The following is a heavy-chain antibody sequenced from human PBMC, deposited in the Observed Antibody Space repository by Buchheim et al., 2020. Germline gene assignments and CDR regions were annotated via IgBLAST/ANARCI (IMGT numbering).Heavy chain of an antibody. J-gene: IGHJ6*02. CDR2: IKQDGSEK. Sequence: DVQLLESGGALVPPGASLRLSCAASGFTFTDYAMTWVRQAPGKGLEWVANIKQDGSEKYYVDSVKGRFTISRDNAKNSLYLQMNSLRAEDTAVYYCARNYYGSGSYYSAWGYYYGMDVWGQGTT. D-gene: IGHD3-10*01. CDR3: ARNYYGSGSYYSAWGYYYGMDV. V-gene: IGHV3-7*01. CDR1: GFTFTDYA.